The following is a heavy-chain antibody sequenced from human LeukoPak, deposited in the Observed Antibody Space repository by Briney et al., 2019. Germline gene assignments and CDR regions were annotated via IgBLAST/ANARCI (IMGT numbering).Heavy chain of an antibody. CDR2: IYYSGST. CDR1: GGSISRYY. D-gene: IGHD6-19*01. J-gene: IGHJ5*02. V-gene: IGHV4-59*01. Sequence: SETLSLTCTVSGGSISRYYWSWIRQPPGKGLEWIGYIYYSGSTNYNPSLKSRVTISVDTSKNQFSLKLSSVTAADTAVYYCARSDPVAGTDNWFDPWGQGTLVTVSS. CDR3: ARSDPVAGTDNWFDP.